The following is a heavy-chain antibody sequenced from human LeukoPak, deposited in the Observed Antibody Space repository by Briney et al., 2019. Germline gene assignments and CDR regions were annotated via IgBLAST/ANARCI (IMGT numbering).Heavy chain of an antibody. J-gene: IGHJ4*02. V-gene: IGHV4-39*07. Sequence: SETLSLTCTVSGGSISSSSYYWGWIRQPPGKGLEWIGSIYYSGSTYYNPSLKSRVTISVDTSKNQFSLKLSSVTAADTAVYYCARWIVVTPAAMFPPRLESHIDYWGQGTLVTVSS. CDR3: ARWIVVTPAAMFPPRLESHIDY. CDR2: IYYSGST. D-gene: IGHD2-2*01. CDR1: GGSISSSSYY.